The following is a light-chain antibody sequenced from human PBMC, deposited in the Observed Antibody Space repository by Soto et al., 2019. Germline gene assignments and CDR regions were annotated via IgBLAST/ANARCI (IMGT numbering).Light chain of an antibody. Sequence: QSALTQPASVSGSPGQSITISCTGTSSDVGGYNYVSWLQQHPGKVPKLIIYDVSSRPSGVSNRFSGPKSGNTASLTISGLQAEDEADYYCTSYTSSNTHVFGGGTKVTVL. CDR2: DVS. CDR3: TSYTSSNTHV. V-gene: IGLV2-14*01. CDR1: SSDVGGYNY. J-gene: IGLJ1*01.